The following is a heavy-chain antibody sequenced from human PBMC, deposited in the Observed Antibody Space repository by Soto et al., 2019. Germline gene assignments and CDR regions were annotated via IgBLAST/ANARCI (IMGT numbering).Heavy chain of an antibody. CDR2: NFYSGST. Sequence: QVQLQESGPGLVKPSQTLSLICTVSGGSINSGGYYWNWIRQHPGKGLEWIGYNFYSGSTYYNPFLRSRVTISGDTSENQFSLNLSSVTAADTAVYFCARGYRHSGYSSSWVFDYWGQGTLVNVSS. V-gene: IGHV4-31*03. CDR3: ARGYRHSGYSSSWVFDY. J-gene: IGHJ4*02. CDR1: GGSINSGGYY. D-gene: IGHD6-13*01.